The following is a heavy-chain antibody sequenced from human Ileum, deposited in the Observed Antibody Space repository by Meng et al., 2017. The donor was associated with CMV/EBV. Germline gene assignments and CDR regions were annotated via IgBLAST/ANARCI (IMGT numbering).Heavy chain of an antibody. V-gene: IGHV3-7*04. CDR2: IKQDGSQK. CDR1: GFTFSDYW. J-gene: IGHJ1*01. Sequence: GESLKISCEVSGFTFSDYWMNWVRQAPGKGLEWVANIKQDGSQKFYVDSVKGRFTISRDNSKNSLYLEMNNLRAEDTAVYYCTGGTGWSSDRWGQRTLVTVSS. CDR3: TGGTGWSSDR. D-gene: IGHD2-15*01.